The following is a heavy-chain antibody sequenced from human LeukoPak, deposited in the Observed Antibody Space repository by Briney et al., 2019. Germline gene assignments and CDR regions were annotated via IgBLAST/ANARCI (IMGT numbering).Heavy chain of an antibody. CDR1: GGTFSSYA. J-gene: IGHJ6*03. CDR2: IIPIFGTA. CDR3: CRRTDYSYCMDG. D-gene: IGHD1-14*01. Sequence: SVKVSCKASGGTFSSYAISWVRQAPGQGLEWMGGIIPIFGTANYAQEFQGRGRITTDESKGTAYMELNILSLEDTAVYFFCRRTDYSYCMDGGSKGTTVT. V-gene: IGHV1-69*05.